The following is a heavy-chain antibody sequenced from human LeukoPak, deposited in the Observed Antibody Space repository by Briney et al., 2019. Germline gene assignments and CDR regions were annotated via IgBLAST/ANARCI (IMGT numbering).Heavy chain of an antibody. V-gene: IGHV4-59*12. Sequence: PSETLSLTCTVSGDSISSYYWSWIRQPPGKGLEWIGYIYYSGTTNYNPSLKSRVTISVDRSKNQFSLKLSSVTAADTAVYYCAGTAYCSSTSCVNWFDPWGQGTLVTVSS. CDR1: GDSISSYY. CDR3: AGTAYCSSTSCVNWFDP. D-gene: IGHD2-2*01. CDR2: IYYSGTT. J-gene: IGHJ5*02.